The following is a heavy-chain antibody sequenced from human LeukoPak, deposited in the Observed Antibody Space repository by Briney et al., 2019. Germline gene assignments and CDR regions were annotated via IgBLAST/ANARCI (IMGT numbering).Heavy chain of an antibody. CDR1: GFSLDSYS. Sequence: GGSLRLSCAAAGFSLDSYSMNWVRQAPGKGLEWVSTITSSSNYIYYADSVKGRFTISRDNAGNSLYLQMNSLRAEDTAFYFCARTTIFGVAEWDYWGQGTLVTVSS. CDR2: ITSSSNYI. V-gene: IGHV3-21*01. D-gene: IGHD3-3*01. CDR3: ARTTIFGVAEWDY. J-gene: IGHJ4*02.